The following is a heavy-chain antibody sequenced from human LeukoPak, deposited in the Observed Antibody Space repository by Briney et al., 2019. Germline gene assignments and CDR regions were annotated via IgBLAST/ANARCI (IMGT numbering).Heavy chain of an antibody. D-gene: IGHD3-10*01. CDR3: ARVGDHYRWYFDL. CDR1: GFTVSTNY. V-gene: IGHV3-53*01. Sequence: GGSLRLSCAASGFTVSTNYMSWVRQAPGKGLEWVSIIYSGGSTYYADSVKGRFTVSRDNSKNTLYLQMNSLRAEDTAVYYCARVGDHYRWYFDLWGRGTLVTVSS. J-gene: IGHJ2*01. CDR2: IYSGGST.